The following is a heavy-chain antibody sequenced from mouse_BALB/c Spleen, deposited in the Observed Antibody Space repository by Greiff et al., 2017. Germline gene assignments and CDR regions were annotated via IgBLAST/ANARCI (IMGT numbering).Heavy chain of an antibody. V-gene: IGHV5-6-4*01. D-gene: IGHD2-4*01. CDR1: GFTFSSYT. J-gene: IGHJ2*01. CDR3: TRRHYDDLYFDY. Sequence: EVMLVESGGGLVKPGGSLKLSCAASGFTFSSYTMSWVRQTPEKRLEWVATISSGGSYTYYPDSVKGRFTISRDNAKNTLYLQMSSLKSEDTAMYYCTRRHYDDLYFDYWGQGTTLTVSS. CDR2: ISSGGSYT.